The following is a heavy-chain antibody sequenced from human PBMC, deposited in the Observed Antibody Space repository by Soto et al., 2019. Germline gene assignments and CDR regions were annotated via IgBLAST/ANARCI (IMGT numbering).Heavy chain of an antibody. D-gene: IGHD1-1*01. CDR1: GGFVSSGSYY. CDR2: MSHSGGT. J-gene: IGHJ3*02. CDR3: ARVERGTATTVVDAFDI. Sequence: QVQLQQWGAGLLKPSETLSLTCAVYGGFVSSGSYYWSWIRQPPGKGLEWIGEMSHSGGTHFHPSLKSRVTISVATSKNQFSLKMSSVTAAHTALYYCARVERGTATTVVDAFDIWGPGTMVTVSS. V-gene: IGHV4-34*01.